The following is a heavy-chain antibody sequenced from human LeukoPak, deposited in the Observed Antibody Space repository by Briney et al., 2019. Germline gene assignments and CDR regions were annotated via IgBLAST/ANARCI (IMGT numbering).Heavy chain of an antibody. V-gene: IGHV1-18*04. J-gene: IGHJ4*02. D-gene: IGHD2-15*01. Sequence: GASVKASCKASGYTFTSYGISWVRQAPGQGLEWMGWISGYNGNTNYAQKLQGRVTMTTDTSTSTAYMELRSLRSDDTAVYYCARGDAYCSGGSCHSGNFDQWGQGTLVTVSS. CDR3: ARGDAYCSGGSCHSGNFDQ. CDR2: ISGYNGNT. CDR1: GYTFTSYG.